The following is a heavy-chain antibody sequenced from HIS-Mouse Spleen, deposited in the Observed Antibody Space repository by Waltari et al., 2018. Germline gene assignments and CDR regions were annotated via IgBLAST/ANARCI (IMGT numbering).Heavy chain of an antibody. J-gene: IGHJ2*01. CDR3: ARESPYSSSWYDWYFDL. Sequence: QLQLQESGPGLVKPSETLSLTCTVSGGSISSSSYYWGWIRQPPGKGLEWIGSLYYSGSTYYSPYIKSRVTISVDTSKNQFSLKLRSVTAADTAVYYCARESPYSSSWYDWYFDLWGRGTLVTVAS. D-gene: IGHD6-13*01. CDR2: LYYSGST. V-gene: IGHV4-39*07. CDR1: GGSISSSSYY.